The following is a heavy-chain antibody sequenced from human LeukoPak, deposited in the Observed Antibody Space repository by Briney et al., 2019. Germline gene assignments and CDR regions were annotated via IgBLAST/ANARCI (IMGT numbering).Heavy chain of an antibody. D-gene: IGHD3-9*01. CDR2: INHSGST. CDR1: GGSFSGYY. Sequence: PSETLSLTCAVYGGSFSGYYWSWIRQPPGKGLEWIGEINHSGSTNYNPSLKSRVTISVDTSKNQFFLKLSSVTAADTAVYYCARGWDYDILTGQSYYFDYWGQGTLVTVSS. V-gene: IGHV4-34*01. CDR3: ARGWDYDILTGQSYYFDY. J-gene: IGHJ4*02.